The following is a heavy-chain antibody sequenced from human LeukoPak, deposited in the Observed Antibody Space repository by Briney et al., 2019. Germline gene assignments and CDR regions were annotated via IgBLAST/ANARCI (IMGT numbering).Heavy chain of an antibody. V-gene: IGHV3-7*03. CDR2: INQDVSEK. CDR3: AKDRDDYVWGSYLGAFDI. J-gene: IGHJ3*02. D-gene: IGHD3-16*01. CDR1: GFTFSNYW. Sequence: GGSLRLSCAASGFTFSNYWMSWVRQAPGKGLEWVANINQDVSEKYYVDSVKGRFTISRDNSKNTLYLQMNSLRAEDTAVFYCAKDRDDYVWGSYLGAFDIWGQGTMVTVSS.